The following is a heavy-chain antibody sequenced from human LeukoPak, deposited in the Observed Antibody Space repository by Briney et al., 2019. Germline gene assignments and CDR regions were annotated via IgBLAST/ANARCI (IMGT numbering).Heavy chain of an antibody. CDR2: IYYSGST. CDR3: ARGLCGGDRWRCDAFDI. D-gene: IGHD2-21*02. J-gene: IGHJ3*02. Sequence: PSETLSLTCTVSGGSISSSSYYWGWIRQPPGKGLEWIGSIYYSGSTYYNPSLKSRVTISVDTSKNQFSLKLSSVTAADTAVYYCARGLCGGDRWRCDAFDIWGQGTMVTVSS. V-gene: IGHV4-39*07. CDR1: GGSISSSSYY.